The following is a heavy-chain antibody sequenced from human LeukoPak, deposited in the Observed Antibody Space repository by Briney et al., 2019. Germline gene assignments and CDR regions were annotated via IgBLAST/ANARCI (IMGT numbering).Heavy chain of an antibody. Sequence: GGSPRLSCAASGFTFSSYSMNWVPQAPGKGLEWVSAISGSGGTTYYADSVKGRFTISRDNSKNTMYLQMNSLRAEDTAVYYCATDTYDSSGYYLYYFDYWGQGTLVTVSS. D-gene: IGHD3-22*01. CDR3: ATDTYDSSGYYLYYFDY. V-gene: IGHV3-23*01. J-gene: IGHJ4*02. CDR2: ISGSGGTT. CDR1: GFTFSSYS.